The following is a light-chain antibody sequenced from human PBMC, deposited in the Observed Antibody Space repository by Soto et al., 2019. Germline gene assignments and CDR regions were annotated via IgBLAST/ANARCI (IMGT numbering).Light chain of an antibody. CDR1: QSVSSN. V-gene: IGKV3-15*01. CDR3: QQYNRA. Sequence: EIVMTQPPATLSVYPGERATLSCRASQSVSSNLAWYQQKPGQAPRLLIYGASTRATGIPARFSGSGSGTKFTLTISSLQSEDFAVYYCQQYNRAFGQGTKV. CDR2: GAS. J-gene: IGKJ1*01.